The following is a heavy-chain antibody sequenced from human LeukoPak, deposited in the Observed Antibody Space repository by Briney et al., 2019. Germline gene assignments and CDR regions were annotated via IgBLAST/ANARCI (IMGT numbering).Heavy chain of an antibody. CDR3: ARSLPSSPNLDY. Sequence: SETLSLTCTVSGYSISSGYYWGWIRQPPGKGLEWIGSIYHSGSTYYNPSLKSRVTISVDTSKNQFSLKLSSVTAANTAVYYCARSLPSSPNLDYWGQGTLVTVSS. D-gene: IGHD1-26*01. CDR1: GYSISSGYY. J-gene: IGHJ4*02. CDR2: IYHSGST. V-gene: IGHV4-38-2*02.